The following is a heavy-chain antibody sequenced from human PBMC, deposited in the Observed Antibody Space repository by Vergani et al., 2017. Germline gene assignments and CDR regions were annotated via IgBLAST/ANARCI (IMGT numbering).Heavy chain of an antibody. V-gene: IGHV3-23*01. D-gene: IGHD3-16*01. CDR1: GFTFSSHA. CDR2: IKNTGDST. J-gene: IGHJ4*02. Sequence: EVQLLQSEGAVVQPGGSLRLSCVASGFTFSSHAMSWVRQGHGQGLEWVSSIKNTGDSTQYADSVKGRFTISRDNSQNTLYLQMNSLRVEDTAVYYCGGGSENYNWGQGTLVTVSS. CDR3: GGGSENYN.